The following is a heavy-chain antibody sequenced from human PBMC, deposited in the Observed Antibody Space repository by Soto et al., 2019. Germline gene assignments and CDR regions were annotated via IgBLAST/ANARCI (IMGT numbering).Heavy chain of an antibody. J-gene: IGHJ4*02. V-gene: IGHV3-23*01. Sequence: EVQLLESGGGWVQPGGSLRLSFAASGFTFSSYAMTWVRQAPGKGLEWVAGISASGGSTFYAEFVQGRFSISRDNSKKRVFLPMASLRVEDTAMYHCASSHPTDYGAYFDSWGLGALVTVSS. D-gene: IGHD4-17*01. CDR2: ISASGGST. CDR3: ASSHPTDYGAYFDS. CDR1: GFTFSSYA.